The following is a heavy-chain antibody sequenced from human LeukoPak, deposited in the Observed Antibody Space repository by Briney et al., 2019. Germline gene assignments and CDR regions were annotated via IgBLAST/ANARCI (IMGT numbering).Heavy chain of an antibody. Sequence: PSETLSLTCTVSGGSISSSSYYWGWIRQPPGKGLEWIGSIYYSGSTYYNPSLKSRVTISVDTSKNQFSLKLSSVTAADTAVYYCARDPVGGSDGDPWGAFDYWGQGTLVAVSS. CDR2: IYYSGST. J-gene: IGHJ4*02. V-gene: IGHV4-39*07. CDR3: ARDPVGGSDGDPWGAFDY. D-gene: IGHD1-26*01. CDR1: GGSISSSSYY.